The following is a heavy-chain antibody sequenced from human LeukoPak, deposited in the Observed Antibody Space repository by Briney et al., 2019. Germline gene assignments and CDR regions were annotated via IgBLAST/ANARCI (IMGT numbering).Heavy chain of an antibody. CDR2: ISGSGGST. V-gene: IGHV3-23*01. D-gene: IGHD2-2*02. Sequence: GGSLRLSCAASGFTFSSYAMSWVRQAPGKGLEWVSAISGSGGSTYYADSVKGRFTISRDNSKNTLYLQMNSLRAEDTAVYYCAKDSCSSTSCYTPFDYWGQGTLVTVSS. CDR1: GFTFSSYA. CDR3: AKDSCSSTSCYTPFDY. J-gene: IGHJ4*02.